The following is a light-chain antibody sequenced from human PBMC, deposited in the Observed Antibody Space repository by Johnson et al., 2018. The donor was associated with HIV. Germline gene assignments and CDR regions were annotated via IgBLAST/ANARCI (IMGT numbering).Light chain of an antibody. V-gene: IGLV1-51*01. J-gene: IGLJ1*01. CDR1: SSNIGNNY. CDR3: GTWDSSLSAHYV. Sequence: QSVLTQPPSMSAAPGQQVTISCSGSSSNIGNNYVSWYQQFPGTAPKLLIYDNNKRPSGIPDRFSGSKSGTSATLGITGLQTGDEADYYCGTWDSSLSAHYVFGTGTKITVL. CDR2: DNN.